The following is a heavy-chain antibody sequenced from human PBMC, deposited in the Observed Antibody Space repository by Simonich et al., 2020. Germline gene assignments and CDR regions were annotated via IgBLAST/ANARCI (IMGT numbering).Heavy chain of an antibody. CDR3: ARNGLVGILKAFDI. D-gene: IGHD2-21*01. CDR2: SNPKRGGT. V-gene: IGHV1-2*02. J-gene: IGHJ3*02. Sequence: QVQLVQSGAEVKKPGASVKVSCKASGYTFTVYYMHWVRQAPGQGLEGKEWSNPKRGGTNEAQKCKGRFTMTRDRSISTADMELSRLRSDDTAVYYCARNGLVGILKAFDIWGQGTMVTVSS. CDR1: GYTFTVYY.